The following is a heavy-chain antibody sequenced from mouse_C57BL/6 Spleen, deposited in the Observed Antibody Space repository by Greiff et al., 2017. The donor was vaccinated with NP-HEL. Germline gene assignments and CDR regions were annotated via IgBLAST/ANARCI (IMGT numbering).Heavy chain of an antibody. CDR2: INPSNGGT. Sequence: QVHVKQPGTELVKPGASVKLSCKASGYTFTSYWMHWVKQRPGQGLEWIGNINPSNGGTNYNEKFKSKATLTVDKSSSTAYMQLSSLTSEDSAVYYCARSLYYDYDDDAMDYWGQGTSVTVSS. V-gene: IGHV1-53*01. J-gene: IGHJ4*01. CDR1: GYTFTSYW. CDR3: ARSLYYDYDDDAMDY. D-gene: IGHD2-4*01.